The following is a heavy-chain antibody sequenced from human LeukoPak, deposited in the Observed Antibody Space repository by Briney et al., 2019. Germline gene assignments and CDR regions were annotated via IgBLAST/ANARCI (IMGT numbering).Heavy chain of an antibody. J-gene: IGHJ4*02. CDR3: ARDDYDSKRLDY. Sequence: SETLSLTRTVSGGSISSGDYYWSWIRQPPGKGLEWIGYIYYSGSTYYNPSLKSRVTISVDTSKDQFSLKLSSVTAADTAVYYCARDDYDSKRLDYWGQGTLVTVSS. CDR1: GGSISSGDYY. D-gene: IGHD3-22*01. V-gene: IGHV4-30-4*08. CDR2: IYYSGST.